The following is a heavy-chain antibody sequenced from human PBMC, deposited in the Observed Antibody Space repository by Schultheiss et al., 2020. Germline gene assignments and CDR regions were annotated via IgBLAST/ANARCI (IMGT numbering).Heavy chain of an antibody. D-gene: IGHD1-26*01. V-gene: IGHV3-15*01. J-gene: IGHJ4*02. Sequence: GESLKISCAASGFTFSNAWMSWVRQAPGKGLEWVGHIKSKTDGGTTDYAAPVKGRFTISRDASKNTLYLQMNSLKNEDTAVYYCTTDSLNPIVGAPCDYWGPGHLGTVAS. CDR2: IKSKTDGGTT. CDR3: TTDSLNPIVGAPCDY. CDR1: GFTFSNAW.